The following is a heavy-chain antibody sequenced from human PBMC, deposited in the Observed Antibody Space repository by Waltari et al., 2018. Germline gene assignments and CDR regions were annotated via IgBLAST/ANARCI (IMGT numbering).Heavy chain of an antibody. V-gene: IGHV3-7*01. Sequence: EVQLVESGGGLVQPGGSLRLSCAASGFTFSSYWMSWVRQAPGKGLEWVANIKQDGSEKYYVDSVKGRFTISRDNAKNSLYLQMNSLRAEDTAVYYCARDRGGSYYEYMDVWGKGTTVTVSS. CDR3: ARDRGGSYYEYMDV. CDR2: IKQDGSEK. CDR1: GFTFSSYW. D-gene: IGHD1-26*01. J-gene: IGHJ6*03.